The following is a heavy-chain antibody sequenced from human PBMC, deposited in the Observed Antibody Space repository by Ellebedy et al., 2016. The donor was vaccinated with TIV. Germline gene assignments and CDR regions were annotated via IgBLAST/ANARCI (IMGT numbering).Heavy chain of an antibody. CDR1: GESFSGYY. D-gene: IGHD6-19*01. CDR3: AGQKQWLTPVDY. V-gene: IGHV4-34*01. J-gene: IGHJ4*02. Sequence: SETLSLTCAVYGESFSGYYWSWIRQPPGKGLEWIGEINHSGSTNYNPSLKSRVTISVDTSKNQFSLKLSSVTAADTAVYYCAGQKQWLTPVDYWGQGTLVTVSS. CDR2: INHSGST.